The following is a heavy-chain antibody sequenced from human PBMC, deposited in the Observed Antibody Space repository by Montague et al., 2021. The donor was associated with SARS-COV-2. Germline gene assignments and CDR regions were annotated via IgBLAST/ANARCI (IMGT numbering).Heavy chain of an antibody. Sequence: SETLSLTCTVSGASVSHDFWTWIRQPPGKGLEWIGYVYYSRSSSYNPSLRGRVSIAVDTSKNQFSLRLSTVTAADTAIYHCVRDPAPSGSGTFYDYWGQGTLVAVSS. CDR2: VYYSRSS. J-gene: IGHJ4*02. V-gene: IGHV4-59*02. CDR3: VRDPAPSGSGTFYDY. D-gene: IGHD1-26*01. CDR1: GASVSHDF.